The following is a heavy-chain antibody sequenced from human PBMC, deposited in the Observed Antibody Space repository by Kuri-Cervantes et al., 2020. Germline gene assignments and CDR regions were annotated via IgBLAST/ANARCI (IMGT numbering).Heavy chain of an antibody. D-gene: IGHD2-2*01. CDR3: ARGQVVVPAAMAWRYYYYYMDV. Sequence: SETLSLTCTVSGGSISSYYWNWIRQPAGKGLEWIGRIYTSGSTNYNPSLKSRVTISVDTSKNQFSLKPSSVTAADTAVYYCARGQVVVPAAMAWRYYYYYMDVWGKGTTVTVSS. CDR2: IYTSGST. V-gene: IGHV4-4*07. J-gene: IGHJ6*03. CDR1: GGSISSYY.